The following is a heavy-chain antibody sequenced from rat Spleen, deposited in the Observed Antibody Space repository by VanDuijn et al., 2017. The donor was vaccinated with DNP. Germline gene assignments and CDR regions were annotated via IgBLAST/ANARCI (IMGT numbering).Heavy chain of an antibody. J-gene: IGHJ3*01. D-gene: IGHD1-6*01. Sequence: QVTLKESGPGILQPSQTLSLTCSFSGFSLSTSGICVSWIRQPSGKGLEWLATICWEDSKVYNPSLKNRLTISKDTSNNQAFLKITSVDTADTAIYYCARRREYYGLSFAYWGQGTLVTVSS. V-gene: IGHV8-17*01. CDR2: ICWEDSK. CDR1: GFSLSTSGIC. CDR3: ARRREYYGLSFAY.